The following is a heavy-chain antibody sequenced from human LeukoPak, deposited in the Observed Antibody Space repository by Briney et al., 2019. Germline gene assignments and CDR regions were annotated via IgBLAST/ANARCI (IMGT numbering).Heavy chain of an antibody. CDR2: IDWDDDN. Sequence: ESGPALVRPTQTLALTCTFSGFSLSTSGMRVSWIRQPPGKALEWLARIDWDDDNFYSTSLKTRLTISKDTSKNQVVLTMTNMDPVDTATYYCVRTYDGTYFDCWGQGTLVTVSS. D-gene: IGHD1-14*01. V-gene: IGHV2-70*04. J-gene: IGHJ4*02. CDR3: VRTYDGTYFDC. CDR1: GFSLSTSGMR.